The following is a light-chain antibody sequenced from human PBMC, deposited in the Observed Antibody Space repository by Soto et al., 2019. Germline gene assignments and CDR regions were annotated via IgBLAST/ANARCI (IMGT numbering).Light chain of an antibody. CDR2: SNN. CDR3: AAWDDSLDLVV. Sequence: QSVLTQPTSASGTPGQRVTISCSGSSSNIGSNTVNWYQQLPGTAPKLLIYSNNQRPSGVPDRCSGSKSGTSASLAISGLQSADEADYYCAAWDDSLDLVVFGGGTKLTVL. CDR1: SSNIGSNT. V-gene: IGLV1-44*01. J-gene: IGLJ2*01.